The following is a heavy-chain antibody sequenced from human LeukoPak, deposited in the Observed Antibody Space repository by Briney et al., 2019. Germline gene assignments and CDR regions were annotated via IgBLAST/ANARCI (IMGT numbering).Heavy chain of an antibody. CDR2: INHSGST. CDR1: GGSFSGYY. J-gene: IGHJ4*02. Sequence: SETLSLTCAVYGGSFSGYYWSWIRQPPGKGLEWIGEINHSGSTNYNPSLKSRVTISVDTSKNQFSLKLSSVTAADTAVYYCARGESRIAAAIDYWGQGTLVTVSS. CDR3: ARGESRIAAAIDY. V-gene: IGHV4-34*01. D-gene: IGHD6-13*01.